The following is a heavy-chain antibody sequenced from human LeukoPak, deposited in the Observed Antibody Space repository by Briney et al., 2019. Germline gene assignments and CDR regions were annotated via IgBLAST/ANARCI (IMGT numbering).Heavy chain of an antibody. CDR1: GYTFTSYG. V-gene: IGHV1-18*01. D-gene: IGHD6-13*01. J-gene: IGHJ6*02. CDR3: ARATYSSSWFSDYCYGMDV. CDR2: ISTYNDNT. Sequence: ASVKVSCKASGYTFTSYGISWVRQAPGQGLEWMGWISTYNDNTNYAQKLQGRVTMTTDTSTSTAYMELRSLRSDDTAVYYCARATYSSSWFSDYCYGMDVWGQGTTVTVSS.